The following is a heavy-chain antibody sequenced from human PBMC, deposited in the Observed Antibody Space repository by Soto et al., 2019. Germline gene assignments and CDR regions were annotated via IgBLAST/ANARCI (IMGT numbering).Heavy chain of an antibody. J-gene: IGHJ2*01. CDR1: GYRFTDYY. Sequence: QVVLVQSGAEVKKPGASVKVSCKASGYRFTDYYVHWVRQAPGQGPEWMGWVNPKRGDAVYAQKLQGWVTMTRDTATTTVYLEVNSLKSDDTAVYYCARDPGIPGRYWYFDLWGRGTLVTVSS. CDR2: VNPKRGDA. CDR3: ARDPGIPGRYWYFDL. V-gene: IGHV1-2*04. D-gene: IGHD2-21*01.